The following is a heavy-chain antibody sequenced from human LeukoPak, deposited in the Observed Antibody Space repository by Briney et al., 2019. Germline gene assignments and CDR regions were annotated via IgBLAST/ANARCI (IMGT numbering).Heavy chain of an antibody. Sequence: SETLSLTCTVSGGSISSGGYYWSWIRQHPGKGLEWIVYIYYSGSTYYNPSLKSRVTISVDTSTNQFSLKLSSVTAADTAVYYCARDRSRGYYYGMDVWGQGTTVTVSS. J-gene: IGHJ6*02. CDR3: ARDRSRGYYYGMDV. CDR1: GGSISSGGYY. V-gene: IGHV4-31*03. CDR2: IYYSGST. D-gene: IGHD3-10*01.